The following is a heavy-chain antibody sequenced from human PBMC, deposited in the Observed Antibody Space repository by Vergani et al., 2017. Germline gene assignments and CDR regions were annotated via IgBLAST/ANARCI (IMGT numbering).Heavy chain of an antibody. Sequence: VQLVESGGGVVQPGRSLRLSCAASGFTVSSNYMSWVRQAPGKGLEWVSVIYSGGSTYYADSVKGRFTISRDNSKNTLYLQMNSLRAEDTAVYYCARGSGYSSSWYNHWGQGTLVTVSS. CDR3: ARGSGYSSSWYNH. J-gene: IGHJ5*02. CDR1: GFTVSSNY. V-gene: IGHV3-53*01. CDR2: IYSGGST. D-gene: IGHD6-13*01.